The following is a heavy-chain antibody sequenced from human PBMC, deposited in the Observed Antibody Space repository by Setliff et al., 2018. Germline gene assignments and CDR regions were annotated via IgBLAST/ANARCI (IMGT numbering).Heavy chain of an antibody. CDR2: INPNSGGT. CDR3: ARDGGGDSDAFDI. J-gene: IGHJ3*02. CDR1: GYTFTGYY. Sequence: ASVKVSCKASGYTFTGYYMHWVRQAPGQGLEWMGRINPNSGGTNYAQKFQGRVTVTSDTSISTAYMELGRLRSDDTAVYFCARDGGGDSDAFDIWGQGTMVTVSS. V-gene: IGHV1-2*06. D-gene: IGHD3-16*01.